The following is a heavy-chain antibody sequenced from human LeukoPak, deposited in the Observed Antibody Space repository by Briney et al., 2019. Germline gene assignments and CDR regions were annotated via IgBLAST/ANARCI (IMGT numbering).Heavy chain of an antibody. CDR1: GFTFSSYG. V-gene: IGHV3-33*01. J-gene: IGHJ4*02. CDR3: AREPYGDQGPFFDY. Sequence: QPGRSLRISCAASGFTFSSYGMHWVRQAPGKGLEWVAVIWYDGSNKYYADSVKGRFTISRDNSKNTLYLQMNSLRAEDTAVYYCAREPYGDQGPFFDYWGQGTLVTVSS. CDR2: IWYDGSNK. D-gene: IGHD4-17*01.